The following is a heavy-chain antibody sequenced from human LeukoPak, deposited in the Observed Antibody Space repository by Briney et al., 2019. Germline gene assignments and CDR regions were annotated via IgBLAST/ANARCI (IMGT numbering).Heavy chain of an antibody. V-gene: IGHV4-30-4*01. Sequence: SETLSLTCTVSGGSISSGDYYWSWIRQPPGKGLEWIGYIYYSGSTYYNPSLKSRVTISVDTSKNQFSLKLSSVTAADTAVYYCARVGYYDILTGRGYGMDVWGQGTTVTVSS. J-gene: IGHJ6*02. CDR2: IYYSGST. CDR3: ARVGYYDILTGRGYGMDV. CDR1: GGSISSGDYY. D-gene: IGHD3-9*01.